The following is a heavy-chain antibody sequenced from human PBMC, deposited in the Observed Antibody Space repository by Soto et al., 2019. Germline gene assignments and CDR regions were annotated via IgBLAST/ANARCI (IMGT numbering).Heavy chain of an antibody. Sequence: QLQLQESGSGLVKPSQTLSLTCAVSGGSISSGGYSWSWIRQPPGKGLEWIGYNYHGSTYYNPSDTSRDTMKVDRSKKQFSLDLRSMTAADTAVYFCERARGLGAVAVDDWGQGTLVTVSS. CDR2: NYHGST. CDR3: ERARGLGAVAVDD. V-gene: IGHV4-30-2*01. CDR1: GGSISSGGYS. D-gene: IGHD6-19*01. J-gene: IGHJ4*02.